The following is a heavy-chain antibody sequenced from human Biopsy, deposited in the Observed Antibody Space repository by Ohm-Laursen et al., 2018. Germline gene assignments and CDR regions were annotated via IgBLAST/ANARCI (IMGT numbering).Heavy chain of an antibody. CDR3: ARATNSTGWPYYYFYGMDV. J-gene: IGHJ6*02. CDR2: IYYSGST. D-gene: IGHD2/OR15-2a*01. V-gene: IGHV4-59*01. Sequence: GTLSLTCTVSGGSISSDYWSWIRQTPGKGQEWIGYIYYSGSTNYNPSLKSRVTISVDTSKNQFSLRLNSVTAADTVVYYCARATNSTGWPYYYFYGMDVWGQGTTVTVSS. CDR1: GGSISSDY.